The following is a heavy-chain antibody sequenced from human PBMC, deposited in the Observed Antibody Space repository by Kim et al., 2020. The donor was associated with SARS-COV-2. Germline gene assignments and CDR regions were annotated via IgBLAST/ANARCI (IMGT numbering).Heavy chain of an antibody. CDR1: GFTFDDYA. V-gene: IGHV3-43*02. J-gene: IGHJ4*02. Sequence: GGSLRLSCAASGFTFDDYAMHWVRQAPGKGLEWVSLISGDGGSTYYADSVKGRFTISRDNSKNSLYLQMNSLRTEDTALYYCAKDIVEGSYCSSTSCYPDDYWGQGTLVTVSS. CDR3: AKDIVEGSYCSSTSCYPDDY. CDR2: ISGDGGST. D-gene: IGHD2-2*01.